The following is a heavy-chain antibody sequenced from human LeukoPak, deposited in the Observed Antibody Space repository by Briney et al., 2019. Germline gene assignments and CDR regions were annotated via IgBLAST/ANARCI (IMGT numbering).Heavy chain of an antibody. J-gene: IGHJ6*03. CDR3: AREYSGSYYYYYYMDV. CDR1: GFPFSSYW. Sequence: PGGSLRLSCAASGFPFSSYWMSWVRQAPGKGLEWVANIKQDGSEKYYVDSVKGRFTISRDNAKNTLYLQMNSLRAEDTAVYYCAREYSGSYYYYYYMDVWGKGTTVTISS. D-gene: IGHD1-26*01. CDR2: IKQDGSEK. V-gene: IGHV3-7*01.